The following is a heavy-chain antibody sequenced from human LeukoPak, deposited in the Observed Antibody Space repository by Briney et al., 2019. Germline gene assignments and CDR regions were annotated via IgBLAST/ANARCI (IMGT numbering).Heavy chain of an antibody. D-gene: IGHD6-19*01. V-gene: IGHV4-39*01. CDR3: ARFSQWLFDY. J-gene: IGHJ4*02. Sequence: SDTPTLICTVYGHSFSGYYWVWLRHPTGKGLEWIGSIYYSGSTYYNPSLKSRVTISEVTSKNQFSLKLSSVTAADTAVYYCARFSQWLFDYWGQGTLVTVSS. CDR1: GHSFSGYY. CDR2: IYYSGST.